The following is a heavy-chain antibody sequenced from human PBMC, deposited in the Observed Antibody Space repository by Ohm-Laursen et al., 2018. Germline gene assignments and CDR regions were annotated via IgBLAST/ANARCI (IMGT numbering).Heavy chain of an antibody. CDR2: IYWNDDK. V-gene: IGHV2-5*01. CDR3: VHDGQEWLGFDY. CDR1: GFSLSTTGVG. D-gene: IGHD6-19*01. J-gene: IGHJ4*02. Sequence: PTQTLTLTCTFSGFSLSTTGVGVGWIRQPPGKALEWLALIYWNDDKRYSPSLKSRLTITKDTSKNQVVLKMTNMDPVDTATYYCVHDGQEWLGFDYWGQGTLVTVSS.